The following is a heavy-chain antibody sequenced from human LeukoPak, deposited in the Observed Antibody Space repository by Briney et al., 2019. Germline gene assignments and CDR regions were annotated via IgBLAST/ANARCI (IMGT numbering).Heavy chain of an antibody. J-gene: IGHJ4*02. CDR2: ISSSSSYI. V-gene: IGHV3-21*01. CDR1: GFTFSSYS. D-gene: IGHD3-16*01. Sequence: PGGSLRLSCAPSGFTFSSYSMNWVGRAPGRGRGGVSSISSSSSYIYYADSVKGRFTISRDNAKNSLYLQMNSLRAEDTAVYYCARRGVMDRYYFDYWGQGTLVTASS. CDR3: ARRGVMDRYYFDY.